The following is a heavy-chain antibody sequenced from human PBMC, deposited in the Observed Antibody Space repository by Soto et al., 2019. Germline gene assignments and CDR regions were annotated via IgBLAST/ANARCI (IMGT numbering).Heavy chain of an antibody. CDR2: ISSSSSYI. CDR3: ARDHFGGATF. Sequence: PGGSLRLSCAASGFTFSSYSTNWVRQAPGKGLEWVSSISSSSSYIYYADSVKGRFTISRDNAKNSLYLQMNSLRAEDTAVYYCARDHFGGATFWGQGTLVTVSS. J-gene: IGHJ4*02. V-gene: IGHV3-21*01. CDR1: GFTFSSYS. D-gene: IGHD3-16*01.